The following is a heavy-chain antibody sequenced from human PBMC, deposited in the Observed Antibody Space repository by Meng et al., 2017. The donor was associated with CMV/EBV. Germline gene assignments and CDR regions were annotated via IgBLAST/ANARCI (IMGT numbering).Heavy chain of an antibody. V-gene: IGHV3-48*03. Sequence: GGSLRLSCAASGFTFSSYEMNWVRQAPGKGLEWVSYISSSGSTIYYADSVKGRFTISRDNAKNSLYLQMNSLRAEDTAVYYCARDSRIAAAGTFDYWGLGTLVTVSS. CDR1: GFTFSSYE. CDR3: ARDSRIAAAGTFDY. CDR2: ISSSGSTI. J-gene: IGHJ4*02. D-gene: IGHD6-13*01.